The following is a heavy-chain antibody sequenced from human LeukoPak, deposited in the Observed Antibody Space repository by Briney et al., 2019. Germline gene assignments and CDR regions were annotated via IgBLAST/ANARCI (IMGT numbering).Heavy chain of an antibody. CDR3: ARNVVGYDY. D-gene: IGHD2-15*01. J-gene: IGHJ4*02. CDR2: TYSRSKSYT. CDR1: XAA. V-gene: IGHV6-1*01. Sequence: XAAWXWIXXXXSXGLYWLGGTYSRSKSYTDYAVSVKSRITINPDTSKNQFSLQLNSVTPEDTAVYYCARNVVGYDYWGQGTLVTVSS.